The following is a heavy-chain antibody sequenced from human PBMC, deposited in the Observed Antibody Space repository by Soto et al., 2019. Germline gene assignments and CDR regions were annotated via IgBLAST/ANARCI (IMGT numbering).Heavy chain of an antibody. CDR2: ISGSGTAT. J-gene: IGHJ4*02. CDR3: ANWGKSGSDF. V-gene: IGHV3-23*01. D-gene: IGHD1-26*01. Sequence: EVKLLESGGGLVQPGGSMRLSREASGFPFWTYSMSWVRQAPRKGLEWVSGISGSGTATYYTDSVKGRFTVSRDNSKNTLYLQMDSLRAEDTAVYYCANWGKSGSDFWGQGTLVTVSS. CDR1: GFPFWTYS.